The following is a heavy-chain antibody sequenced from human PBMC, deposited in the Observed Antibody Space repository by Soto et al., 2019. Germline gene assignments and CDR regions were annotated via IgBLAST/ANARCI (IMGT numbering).Heavy chain of an antibody. V-gene: IGHV5-51*01. CDR3: ARTYYDFWSGYSLDAFDI. CDR2: IYPGDSDT. Sequence: PGESLKISCKGSGYSFTSYWIGWVRQMPGKGLGWMGIIYPGDSDTRYSPSFQGQVTISADKSISTAYLQWSSLKASDTAMYYYARTYYDFWSGYSLDAFDIWGQGTMVTVSS. J-gene: IGHJ3*02. CDR1: GYSFTSYW. D-gene: IGHD3-3*01.